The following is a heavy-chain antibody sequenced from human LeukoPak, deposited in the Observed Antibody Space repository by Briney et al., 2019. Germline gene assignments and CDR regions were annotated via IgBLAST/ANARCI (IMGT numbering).Heavy chain of an antibody. CDR2: IYSGGST. Sequence: GGSLRLSCAASGFTVSSNYMSWVRQAPGKGLEWVSVIYSGGSTYYADSVKGRFTISRDNSKNTLYLQMNSLRAEDTAVYYCARRRLAAAGYFDYWGQGTLVTVSS. CDR3: ARRRLAAAGYFDY. D-gene: IGHD6-13*01. J-gene: IGHJ4*02. V-gene: IGHV3-53*01. CDR1: GFTVSSNY.